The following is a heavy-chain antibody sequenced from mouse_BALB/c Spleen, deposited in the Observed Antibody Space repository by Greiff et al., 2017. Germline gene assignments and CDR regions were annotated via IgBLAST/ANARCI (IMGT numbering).Heavy chain of an antibody. J-gene: IGHJ3*01. CDR3: AREVYYDYDGFAY. CDR1: GFTFTDYY. Sequence: EVKLVESGGGLVQPGGSLRLSCATSGFTFTDYYMSWVRQPPGKALEWLGFIRNKANGYTTEYSASVKGRFTISRDNSQSILYLQMNTLRAEDSATYYCAREVYYDYDGFAYWAKGLWSLSLQ. CDR2: IRNKANGYTT. V-gene: IGHV7-3*02. D-gene: IGHD2-4*01.